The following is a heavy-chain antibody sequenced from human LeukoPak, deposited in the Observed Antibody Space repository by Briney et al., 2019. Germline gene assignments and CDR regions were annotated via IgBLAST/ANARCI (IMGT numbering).Heavy chain of an antibody. J-gene: IGHJ4*02. D-gene: IGHD3-10*01. CDR1: GGSISSGGYS. Sequence: SQTLSLTCAVSGGSISSGGYSWSWIRQPAGKGLEWIGRIYTSGSTNYNPSLKSRVTMSVDTSKNQFSLKLSSVTAADTAVYYCARDNRGSGSYHDYWGQGTLVTVSS. CDR3: ARDNRGSGSYHDY. V-gene: IGHV4-61*02. CDR2: IYTSGST.